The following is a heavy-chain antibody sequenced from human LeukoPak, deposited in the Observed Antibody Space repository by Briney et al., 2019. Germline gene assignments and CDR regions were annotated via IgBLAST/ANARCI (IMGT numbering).Heavy chain of an antibody. CDR3: ARDRYYYDSSARYFDY. J-gene: IGHJ4*02. CDR1: GYSISSGYY. D-gene: IGHD3-22*01. V-gene: IGHV4-38-2*02. Sequence: SETLSLTCTVSGYSISSGYYWGWIRQPPGKGLEWIGSIYHSGSTYYNPSLKSRVTISVDTSKNQFSLKLSSVTAADTAVYYCARDRYYYDSSARYFDYWGQGTLVTVSS. CDR2: IYHSGST.